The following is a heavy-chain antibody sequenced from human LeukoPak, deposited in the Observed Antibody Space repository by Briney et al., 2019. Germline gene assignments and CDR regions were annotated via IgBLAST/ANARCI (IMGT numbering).Heavy chain of an antibody. CDR2: INHSGST. D-gene: IGHD3-22*01. CDR3: ARGPDYYDSSGYYGPSDY. CDR1: GVSFSGYY. Sequence: NASETLSLTCAVYGVSFSGYYWSWLRQPPGKGLEWIGEINHSGSTNYNPSLKSRVTISVDTSKNQFSLTLSSVTAADTAVYYCARGPDYYDSSGYYGPSDYWGQGTLVTVSS. V-gene: IGHV4-34*01. J-gene: IGHJ4*02.